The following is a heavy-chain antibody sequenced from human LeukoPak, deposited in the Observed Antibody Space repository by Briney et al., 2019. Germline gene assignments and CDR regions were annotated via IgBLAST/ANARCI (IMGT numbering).Heavy chain of an antibody. CDR1: GGSISSDY. D-gene: IGHD6-13*01. CDR3: ARGLSSSWYWFNT. J-gene: IGHJ5*02. CDR2: IYYSGST. Sequence: SETLSLTCTVSGGSISSDYWSWIRQPPGEGLEWIGSIYYSGSTNNNPSLKSRVTMSVDTSKNQFSLKLSSVTAADTAVYYCARGLSSSWYWFNTWGQGTLVTVSS. V-gene: IGHV4-59*08.